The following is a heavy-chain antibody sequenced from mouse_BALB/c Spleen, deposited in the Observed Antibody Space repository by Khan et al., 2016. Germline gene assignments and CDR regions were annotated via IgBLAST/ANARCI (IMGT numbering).Heavy chain of an antibody. CDR3: SRCSGNFYYYAMCY. J-gene: IGHJ4*01. V-gene: IGHV1S137*01. CDR1: GYTFTDYA. CDR2: ISTYSGNT. D-gene: IGHD2-1*01. Sequence: QVQLKQSGPERVRPGVSVKISCKGSGYTFTDYAMHWVKQSHAKSLERSGVISTYSGNTNYNQKFKGKATRTVDKSYSTAYMETARSTSEHSDIDYCSRCSGNFYYYAMCYWARGTSVTVSS.